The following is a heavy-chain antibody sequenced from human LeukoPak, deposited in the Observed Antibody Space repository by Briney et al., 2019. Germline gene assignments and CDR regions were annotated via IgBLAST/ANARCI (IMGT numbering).Heavy chain of an antibody. J-gene: IGHJ5*02. Sequence: ASVKVSCKASGGTFSSYAISWVRQAPGQGLEWMGWIIPMFGTANYAQKFQGRVTITTDESTSTAYMELSSLRSEDTAVYYCARDLRGQWLNNWFDPWGQGTLVTVSS. CDR2: IIPMFGTA. CDR3: ARDLRGQWLNNWFDP. V-gene: IGHV1-69*05. CDR1: GGTFSSYA. D-gene: IGHD6-19*01.